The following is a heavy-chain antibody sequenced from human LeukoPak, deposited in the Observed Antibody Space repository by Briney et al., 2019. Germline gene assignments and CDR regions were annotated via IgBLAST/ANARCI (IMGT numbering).Heavy chain of an antibody. CDR1: GYSFTSYW. CDR3: AREARGIAAAGPRAYGMDV. D-gene: IGHD6-13*01. J-gene: IGHJ6*02. V-gene: IGHV5-10-1*01. CDR2: IDPCDSYT. Sequence: GESLKISCKGSGYSFTSYWISWVRQMPGKGLEWMGMIDPCDSYTNYSPSFQGHVTISADKSISTAYLQWSSLKASDTAMHYCAREARGIAAAGPRAYGMDVWGQGTTVTVSS.